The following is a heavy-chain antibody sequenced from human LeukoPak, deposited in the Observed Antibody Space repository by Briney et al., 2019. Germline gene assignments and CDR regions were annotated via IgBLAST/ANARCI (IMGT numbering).Heavy chain of an antibody. CDR1: GGSISSSSYY. CDR2: IYYSGST. J-gene: IGHJ4*02. CDR3: ARDLYYYDSSGYYSYYFDY. D-gene: IGHD3-22*01. V-gene: IGHV4-39*07. Sequence: ASETLSLTCTVSGGSISSSSYYWGWIRQPPGKGLEWIGSIYYSGSTYYNPSLKSRVTISVDTSKNQFSLKLSSVTAADTAVYYCARDLYYYDSSGYYSYYFDYWGQGTLVTVSS.